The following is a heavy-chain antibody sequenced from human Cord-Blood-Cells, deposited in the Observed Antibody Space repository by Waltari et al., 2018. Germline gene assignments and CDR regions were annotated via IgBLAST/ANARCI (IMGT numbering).Heavy chain of an antibody. CDR1: GGSFSGYY. D-gene: IGHD6-6*01. CDR2: INHSGST. J-gene: IGHJ3*02. Sequence: QVQLQQWGAGLLKPSETLSLTCAVYGGSFSGYYWSWIRQPPGKGLEWIGEINHSGSTNYNPALKSRVTISVDTSKNQFSLKLSSVTAADTAVYYCARMGQLEAFDIWGQGTMVTVSS. V-gene: IGHV4-34*01. CDR3: ARMGQLEAFDI.